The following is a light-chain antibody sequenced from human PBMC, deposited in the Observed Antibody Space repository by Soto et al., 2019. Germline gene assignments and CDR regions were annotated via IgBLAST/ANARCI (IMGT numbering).Light chain of an antibody. V-gene: IGKV1-8*01. CDR2: AAS. CDR1: QGISSY. J-gene: IGKJ3*01. CDR3: QQYYSYP. Sequence: AIRMTQSPSSFSASTGDRVTITCRASQGISSYLAWYQQKPGKAPKLLIYAASTLQSGVPSRFSGSGSGTDFTLTISCLQSEDFATYYCQQYYSYPFGPGTKVDIK.